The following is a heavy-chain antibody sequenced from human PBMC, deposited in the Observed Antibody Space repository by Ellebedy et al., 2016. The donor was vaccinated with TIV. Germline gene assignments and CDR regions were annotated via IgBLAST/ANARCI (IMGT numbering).Heavy chain of an antibody. J-gene: IGHJ4*02. CDR1: GFTLSSYS. CDR3: ARRGYCSGGSCASVPFDY. D-gene: IGHD2-15*01. Sequence: GESLKISCAASGFTLSSYSMNWVRQAPGKGLEWVSSISSTSTYIYYADSVKGRFTISRDNSKNTLYLQMNSLRAEDTAVYYCARRGYCSGGSCASVPFDYWGQGTLVTVSS. CDR2: ISSTSTYI. V-gene: IGHV3-21*01.